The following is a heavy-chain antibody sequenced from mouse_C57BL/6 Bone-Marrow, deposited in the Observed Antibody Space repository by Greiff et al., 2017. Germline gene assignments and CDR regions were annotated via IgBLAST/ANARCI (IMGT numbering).Heavy chain of an antibody. CDR3: ASGSSPSFAY. Sequence: EVKLVESGPGLVKPSQSLSLTCSVTGYSITSGYYWNWIRQFPGNKLEWMGYISYDGSNNYNPSLKNRISITRDTSKNQFFLKLNSVTTEDTATYYCASGSSPSFAYWGQGTLVTVSA. CDR1: GYSITSGYY. V-gene: IGHV3-6*01. CDR2: ISYDGSN. D-gene: IGHD1-1*01. J-gene: IGHJ3*01.